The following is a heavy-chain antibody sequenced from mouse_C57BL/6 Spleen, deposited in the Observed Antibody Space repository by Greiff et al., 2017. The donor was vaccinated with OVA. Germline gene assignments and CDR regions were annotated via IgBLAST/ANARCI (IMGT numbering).Heavy chain of an antibody. J-gene: IGHJ1*03. V-gene: IGHV1-54*01. CDR2: INPGSGGT. CDR3: ARWALSTTVVATDWYFDV. Sequence: VQLQQSGAELVRPGTSVKVSCKASGYAFTNYLIEWVKQRPGQGLEWIGVINPGSGGTNYNEKFKGKATLTADKASSTAYMQLSSLTSEDSAVYFCARWALSTTVVATDWYFDVWGTGTTVTVSS. CDR1: GYAFTNYL. D-gene: IGHD1-1*01.